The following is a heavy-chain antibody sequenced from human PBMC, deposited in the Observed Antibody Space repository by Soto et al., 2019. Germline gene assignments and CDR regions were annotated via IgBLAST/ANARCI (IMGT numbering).Heavy chain of an antibody. Sequence: ASVKVSCKASGYTLTTYGISLVRQAPGQGLXWLXXIXXYXGXXXYXXXFQGRLTITAVTSTDTAYMELTSLRYEDTAVYSCATVGTTQPPFDYWGQGTLVTVSS. CDR1: GYTLTTYG. CDR2: IXXYXGXX. J-gene: IGHJ4*01. D-gene: IGHD1-1*01. V-gene: IGHV1-18*01. CDR3: ATVGTTQPPFDY.